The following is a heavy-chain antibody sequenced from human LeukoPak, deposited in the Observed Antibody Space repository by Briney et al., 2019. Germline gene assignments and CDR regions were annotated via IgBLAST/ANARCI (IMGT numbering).Heavy chain of an antibody. V-gene: IGHV4-34*01. D-gene: IGHD2/OR15-2a*01. J-gene: IGHJ6*02. CDR3: ASRIYYYYGMDV. CDR2: IDHREST. Sequence: SETLSLTCAVYGGSFSDYYWSWIRQPPGKGLEWIGEIDHRESTTYNPSLKSRVTISVDTSKNQFSLKLNSVTAADTAVYYCASRIYYYYGMDVWGQETTVIVSS. CDR1: GGSFSDYY.